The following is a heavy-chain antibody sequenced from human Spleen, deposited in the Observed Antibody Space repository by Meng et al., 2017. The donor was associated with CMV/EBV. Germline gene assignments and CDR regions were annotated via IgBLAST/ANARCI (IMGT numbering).Heavy chain of an antibody. CDR3: ARDNSPYDFWSGSESDGMDV. CDR1: GFTFSSYG. D-gene: IGHD3-3*01. CDR2: IRYDGSNK. V-gene: IGHV3-30*02. Sequence: GGSLRLSCAASGFTFSSYGMHWVRQAPGKGLEWVAFIRYDGSNKYYADSVKGRFTISRDNSKNTLYLQMNSLRAEDTAVYYCARDNSPYDFWSGSESDGMDVWGQGTTVTVSS. J-gene: IGHJ6*02.